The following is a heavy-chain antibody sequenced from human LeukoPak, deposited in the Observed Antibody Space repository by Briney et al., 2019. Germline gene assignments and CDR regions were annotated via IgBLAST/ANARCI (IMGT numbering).Heavy chain of an antibody. CDR1: GVTLSSYV. V-gene: IGHV3-23*01. CDR3: VQEGPRGLAFDI. J-gene: IGHJ3*02. CDR2: ISGSGGGT. Sequence: GGSLRLSCEASGVTLSSYVMTRVRQAPGQGPECVSGISGSGGGTYYADSVKGRFAISRDNSKNTLYLQMNSLRAEDTAVYYCVQEGPRGLAFDIWGQGTKVTVSS.